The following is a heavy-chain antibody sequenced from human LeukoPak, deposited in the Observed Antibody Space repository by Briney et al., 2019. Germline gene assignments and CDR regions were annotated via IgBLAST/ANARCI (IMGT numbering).Heavy chain of an antibody. CDR2: IGGSGGST. CDR1: GFTFSSYA. V-gene: IGHV3-23*01. CDR3: AKVEVLNIVVVVAATPPDY. D-gene: IGHD2-15*01. J-gene: IGHJ4*02. Sequence: GGSLRLSCAASGFTFSSYAMSWVRQAPGKGLEWVSAIGGSGGSTYYADSVKGRFTISRDNSKSTLYLQMDSLRAEDTAVYYCAKVEVLNIVVVVAATPPDYWGQGTLVTVSS.